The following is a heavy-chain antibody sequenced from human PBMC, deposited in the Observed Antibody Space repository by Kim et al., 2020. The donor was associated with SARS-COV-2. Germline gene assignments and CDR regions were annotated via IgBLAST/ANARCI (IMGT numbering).Heavy chain of an antibody. CDR3: AKDWTMIVVGLPAT. Sequence: ADSVKGRFTISRDHSKNTLYLQMHSLRAEDTAVYYCAKDWTMIVVGLPATWGQGTLVTVSS. V-gene: IGHV3-30*02. J-gene: IGHJ5*02. D-gene: IGHD3-22*01.